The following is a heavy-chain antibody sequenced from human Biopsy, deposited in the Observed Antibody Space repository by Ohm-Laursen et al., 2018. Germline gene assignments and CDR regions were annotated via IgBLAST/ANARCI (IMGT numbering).Heavy chain of an antibody. D-gene: IGHD3-3*01. J-gene: IGHJ4*02. CDR2: LSSRGSNI. CDR1: GFTFSDYY. CDR3: ARFPDFWSGYYVDS. V-gene: IGHV3-11*01. Sequence: GSLRLSCAASGFTFSDYYMSRIRQAPGKGLEWISYLSSRGSNIYYADSVKGRFTVSRDNANNSLFLQMNSLRAEDTAVYYCARFPDFWSGYYVDSWGQGTLVTVSS.